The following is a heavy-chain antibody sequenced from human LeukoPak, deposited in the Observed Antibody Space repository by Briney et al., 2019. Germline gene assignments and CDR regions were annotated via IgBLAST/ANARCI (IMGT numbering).Heavy chain of an antibody. CDR1: GFSFNNYA. J-gene: IGHJ5*02. D-gene: IGHD2-2*01. Sequence: GGSLRLSCAASGFSFNNYAMHWVRQAPGEGLEWVSGITIGGRRTYYADSVKGRFAVSRDNSNNNLYLQMNSLRVEDTAVYYCARDATTDCFGTSCLNWFGPWGQGTLVTVSS. CDR2: ITIGGRRT. CDR3: ARDATTDCFGTSCLNWFGP. V-gene: IGHV3-23*03.